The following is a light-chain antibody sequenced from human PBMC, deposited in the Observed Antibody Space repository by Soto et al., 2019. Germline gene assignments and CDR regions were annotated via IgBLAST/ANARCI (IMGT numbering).Light chain of an antibody. CDR3: QQLNNYSRT. Sequence: IPFTQSPSSPFSTLGDRVHITCPASQGISNYLVWYQQKPGKAPNLLIYGASTLQSGVPSRFSGSGSGTDFTLTIDSLQPEDVATYYCQQLNNYSRTFGPGTKVDIK. CDR2: GAS. V-gene: IGKV1-9*01. CDR1: QGISNY. J-gene: IGKJ3*01.